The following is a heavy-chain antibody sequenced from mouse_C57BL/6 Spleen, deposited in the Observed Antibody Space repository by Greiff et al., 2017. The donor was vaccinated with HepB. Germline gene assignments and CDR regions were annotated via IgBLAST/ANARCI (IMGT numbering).Heavy chain of an antibody. D-gene: IGHD2-3*01. J-gene: IGHJ2*01. CDR3: AGGMGSHFDY. V-gene: IGHV1-69*01. CDR2: IDPSDSYT. CDR1: GYTFTSYW. Sequence: QVQLQQPGAELVMPGASVKLSCKASGYTFTSYWMHWVKQRPGQGLEWIGEIDPSDSYTNYNQKFKGKSTLTVDKSSSTAYMQLSSLTSEDSAVYYCAGGMGSHFDYWGQGTTLTVSS.